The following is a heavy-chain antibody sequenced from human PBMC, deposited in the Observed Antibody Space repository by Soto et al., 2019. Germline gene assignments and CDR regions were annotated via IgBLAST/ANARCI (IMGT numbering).Heavy chain of an antibody. CDR2: ISAYNGNT. V-gene: IGHV1-18*04. CDR3: ARVRMVRGVIILLMDV. D-gene: IGHD3-10*01. Sequence: ASVKVSCKASGYTFTSYGISWVRQAPGQGLEWMGWISAYNGNTNYAQKLQGRVTMTTDTSTSTAYMELRSLRSDDTAVYYCARVRMVRGVIILLMDVWGQGTTVTASS. CDR1: GYTFTSYG. J-gene: IGHJ6*02.